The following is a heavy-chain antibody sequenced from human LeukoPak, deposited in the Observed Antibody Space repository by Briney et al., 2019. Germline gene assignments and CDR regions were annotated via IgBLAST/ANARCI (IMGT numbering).Heavy chain of an antibody. CDR1: GYTFTSYD. D-gene: IGHD3-3*01. J-gene: IGHJ4*02. CDR2: MNPNSGNT. CDR3: ARGGFTYYDFWSGYVYFDY. V-gene: IGHV1-8*01. Sequence: ASVKVSCKASGYTFTSYDINWVRQATGQGLVWVGWMNPNSGNTGYAQKFQGRVTMTRNTSINTAYMELSRLRSEDAAVYYCARGGFTYYDFWSGYVYFDYWGQGTLVTVSS.